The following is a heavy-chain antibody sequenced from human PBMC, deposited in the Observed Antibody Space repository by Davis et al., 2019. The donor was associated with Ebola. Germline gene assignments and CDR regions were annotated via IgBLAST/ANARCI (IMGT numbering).Heavy chain of an antibody. CDR3: ARAVGSSTSWFDP. D-gene: IGHD2-2*01. V-gene: IGHV4-4*02. Sequence: SETLSLTCAVSGGSISSSNWWSWVRQPPGKGLEWIGEINHSGSTNYNPSLKSRVTISVDTSKNQFSLKLSSVTAADTAVYYCARAVGSSTSWFDPWGQGTLVTVSS. CDR2: INHSGST. CDR1: GGSISSSNW. J-gene: IGHJ5*02.